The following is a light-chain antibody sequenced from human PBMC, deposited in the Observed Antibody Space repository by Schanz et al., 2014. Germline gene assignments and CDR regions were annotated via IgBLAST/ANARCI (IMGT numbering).Light chain of an antibody. CDR1: QSVWSDH. Sequence: EIVLTQSPGTLSLSPGERATLSCRASQSVWSDHLAWYQQKPGQAPRLLIYDASTRATDIPDRFSGSGSGTDFTLTISRLEPEDFAVYYCQHYGSSPGTFGQGTKVEIK. CDR3: QHYGSSPGT. CDR2: DAS. J-gene: IGKJ1*01. V-gene: IGKV3-20*01.